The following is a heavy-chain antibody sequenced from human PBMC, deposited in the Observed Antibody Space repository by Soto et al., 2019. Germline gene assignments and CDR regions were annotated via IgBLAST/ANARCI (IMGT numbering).Heavy chain of an antibody. D-gene: IGHD2-2*01. J-gene: IGHJ4*02. CDR1: GYTFTSYY. V-gene: IGHV1-46*01. CDR2: INPNADST. CDR3: ARADSGSRSPDY. Sequence: ASVKVSCKASGYTFTSYYMHWVRQAPGQGLEWMGIINPNADSTSYAQKFQGRVTMTRDTSTSTVYMDLSSLRSEDTAVYYCARADSGSRSPDYWGQGTLVTVPQ.